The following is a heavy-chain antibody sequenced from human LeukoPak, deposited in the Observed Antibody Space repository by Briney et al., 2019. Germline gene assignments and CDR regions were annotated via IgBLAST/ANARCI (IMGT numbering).Heavy chain of an antibody. Sequence: PGGTLRLSCAASGFTFSSYGMSWVRQAPGKGLEWVSGISPSGDILYYADSVKGHFTISRDNFKNTVYLQMNSLRAEDTAVYYCAKLGDAFDIWGQGTMVTVSS. CDR1: GFTFSSYG. CDR2: ISPSGDIL. CDR3: AKLGDAFDI. V-gene: IGHV3-23*01. J-gene: IGHJ3*02.